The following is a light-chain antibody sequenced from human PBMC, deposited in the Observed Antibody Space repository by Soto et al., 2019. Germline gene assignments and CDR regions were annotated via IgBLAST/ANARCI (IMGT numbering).Light chain of an antibody. J-gene: IGKJ2*03. V-gene: IGKV1-6*01. CDR3: LHDALFPYS. CDR2: GIS. CDR1: QAIRND. Sequence: AIQMTQSPSSLSASVGETVTFTCRASQAIRNDLGWFQQRPGKPPKLLIYGISILQTGVPSRFSGSGSGTDFTLTISGLQPEDFATYYCLHDALFPYSFGQGTRLEI.